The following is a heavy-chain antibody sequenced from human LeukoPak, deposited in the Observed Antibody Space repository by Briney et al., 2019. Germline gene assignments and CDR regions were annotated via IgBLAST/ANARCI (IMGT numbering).Heavy chain of an antibody. D-gene: IGHD2-15*01. V-gene: IGHV4-59*01. J-gene: IGHJ6*04. CDR3: ARRTGGCSGGSCLDV. CDR2: IYYSGST. Sequence: SETLSLTCTVSGGSISSYYWSWIRQPPGKGLEWIGYIYYSGSTNYNPSLKSRVTISVDTSKNQFSLKLSSVTAADTAVYYCARRTGGCSGGSCLDVWGKGTTVTVSS. CDR1: GGSISSYY.